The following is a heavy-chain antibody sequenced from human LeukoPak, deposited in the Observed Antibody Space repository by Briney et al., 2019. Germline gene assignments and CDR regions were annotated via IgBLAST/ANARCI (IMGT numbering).Heavy chain of an antibody. CDR2: ISWDGGST. J-gene: IGHJ4*02. Sequence: GGSLRLSCAASGFTFDDYAMHWVRQAPGKGLEWVSLISWDGGSTYYADSVKGRFTISRDNSKNSLYLQMNSLRAEDTAVYYCAREVTPYYWGQGTLVTVSS. CDR3: AREVTPYY. D-gene: IGHD2-21*02. V-gene: IGHV3-43D*03. CDR1: GFTFDDYA.